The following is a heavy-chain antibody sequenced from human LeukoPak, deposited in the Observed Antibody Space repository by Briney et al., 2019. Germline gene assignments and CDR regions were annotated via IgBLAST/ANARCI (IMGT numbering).Heavy chain of an antibody. CDR2: IYYSGST. V-gene: IGHV4-59*08. D-gene: IGHD2-8*02. Sequence: SETLSLTCTVSGDSISSYYWSWIRQPPGKGLEWIGYIYYSGSTNYNPSLKSRVTISVDTSKNQFSLKLSSVTAADTAVYYCARQRDTGFDYWGQGTLVTVSS. CDR1: GDSISSYY. CDR3: ARQRDTGFDY. J-gene: IGHJ4*02.